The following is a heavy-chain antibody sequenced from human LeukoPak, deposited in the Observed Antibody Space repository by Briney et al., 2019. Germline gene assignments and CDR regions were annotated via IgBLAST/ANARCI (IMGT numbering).Heavy chain of an antibody. CDR1: GGSISSYY. CDR2: IYYSGST. V-gene: IGHV4-59*08. Sequence: SETLSLTCTVSGGSISSYYWSWIRQPPGKGLEWIGYIYYSGSTNYNPSLKSRVTISVDTSKNQFSLKLSSVTAADTAVYYCARRSYSSGWYYFDYWGQGTLVTVSS. J-gene: IGHJ4*02. D-gene: IGHD6-19*01. CDR3: ARRSYSSGWYYFDY.